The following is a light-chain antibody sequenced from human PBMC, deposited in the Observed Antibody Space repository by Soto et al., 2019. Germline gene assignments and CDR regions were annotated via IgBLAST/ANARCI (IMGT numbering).Light chain of an antibody. V-gene: IGKV1-5*01. J-gene: IGKJ1*01. CDR2: DAS. CDR1: QSITIW. CDR3: QHYNSYSWT. Sequence: DIRMTQSPSTLSASVGDRVTITCRASQSITIWLAWYQQKPGKAPKLLIFDASSLESGVPSRFSGSGSGTEFTLTISSLQPADFATYYCQHYNSYSWTVGQGTKVEIK.